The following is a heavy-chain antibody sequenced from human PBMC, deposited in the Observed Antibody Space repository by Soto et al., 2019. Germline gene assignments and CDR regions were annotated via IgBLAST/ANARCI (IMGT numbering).Heavy chain of an antibody. Sequence: SETLSLTCTVSGGSISSYDWSWIRQSPGKGLEWIGCIYHSGTTKYNPSLKSRVTISVDTSKNQFSLKLTSATAADTAAYFCARVVTATSHYFDYWGRGALVTVSS. CDR2: IYHSGTT. J-gene: IGHJ4*02. V-gene: IGHV4-59*01. CDR3: ARVVTATSHYFDY. CDR1: GGSISSYD. D-gene: IGHD2-15*01.